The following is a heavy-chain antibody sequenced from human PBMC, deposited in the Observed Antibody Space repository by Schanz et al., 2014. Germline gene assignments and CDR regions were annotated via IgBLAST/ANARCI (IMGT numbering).Heavy chain of an antibody. J-gene: IGHJ4*02. CDR1: GLTLSDYW. Sequence: EVQLVESGGGLVQPGGSLRLSCAASGLTLSDYWMHWVRQAPGKGPEWISHIRADGRMTNYAASVEGRFTISRDVAKNTLYLQMFSLRAEDMGVYYCVGGKTTGLAYWGQGTQVAVSS. D-gene: IGHD4-4*01. CDR2: IRADGRMT. V-gene: IGHV3-74*01. CDR3: VGGKTTGLAY.